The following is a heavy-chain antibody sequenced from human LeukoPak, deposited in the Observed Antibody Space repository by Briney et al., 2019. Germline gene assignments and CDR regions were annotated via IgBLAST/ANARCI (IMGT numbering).Heavy chain of an antibody. CDR3: AKMQGYFDY. Sequence: GGSLRLSCAASGFSFSSYAMTWVRQAPGKGLEWVSAITSSGETTYYADFVKGRFTISRDNSKNMVYLQMNSLRAEDAATYYCAKMQGYFDYWGQGSLVTVSS. J-gene: IGHJ4*02. CDR1: GFSFSSYA. V-gene: IGHV3-23*01. CDR2: ITSSGETT.